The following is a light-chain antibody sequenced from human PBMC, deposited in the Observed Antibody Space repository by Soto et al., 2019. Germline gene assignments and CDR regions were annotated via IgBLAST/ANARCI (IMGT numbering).Light chain of an antibody. V-gene: IGKV1-5*01. CDR3: QQYNSYPWA. CDR1: QSIRSW. Sequence: DIQMTQSPSTLSASVGDIVTITCRASQSIRSWLAWYQQKPGKAPKVLIYDASSLESGVPSRFSGSGSGTEFTLTITSLQPDDFATYYCQQYNSYPWAFGQGTKVEIK. CDR2: DAS. J-gene: IGKJ1*01.